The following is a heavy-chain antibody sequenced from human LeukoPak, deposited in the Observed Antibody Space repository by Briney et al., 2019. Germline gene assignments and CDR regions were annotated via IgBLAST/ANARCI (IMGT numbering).Heavy chain of an antibody. V-gene: IGHV3-23*01. CDR1: GFTFRTYA. D-gene: IGHD2-15*01. CDR2: ISGGGGST. CDR3: AKDRYCGGGTCYWSYFDY. Sequence: GGSLRLSCAASGFTFRTYAMSWVRQAPGKGLEWVSAISGGGGSTYYADSVKGRFTISRDNSKNTLFLQMNILRAEDTAVYYCAKDRYCGGGTCYWSYFDYWGQGTLVTVSS. J-gene: IGHJ4*02.